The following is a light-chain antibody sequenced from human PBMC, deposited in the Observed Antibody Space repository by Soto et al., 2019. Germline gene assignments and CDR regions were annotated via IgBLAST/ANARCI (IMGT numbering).Light chain of an antibody. CDR2: GAS. V-gene: IGKV3-15*01. J-gene: IGKJ1*01. Sequence: EIVLTQSPGTLSVSPGERATLSCRASQSVSSKLAWYQQKPGQAPRLLFYGASTGATGIPARFSGSGSETELTLSISSLQSEDFAVYYCQQDNNWPGTFGQGTKV. CDR1: QSVSSK. CDR3: QQDNNWPGT.